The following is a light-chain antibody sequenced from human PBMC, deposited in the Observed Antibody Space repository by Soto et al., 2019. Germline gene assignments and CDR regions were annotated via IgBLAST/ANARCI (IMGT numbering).Light chain of an antibody. V-gene: IGKV1-5*03. CDR1: QGISSY. CDR3: QQYNSYSWT. CDR2: KAS. J-gene: IGKJ1*01. Sequence: DIQLNQSPSVLSASIGDRVTITCRASQGISSYLAWYQQKPGKAPKLLIYKASSLESGVPSRFSGSGSGTEFTLTISSLQPDDFATYYCQQYNSYSWTFGQGTKVDIK.